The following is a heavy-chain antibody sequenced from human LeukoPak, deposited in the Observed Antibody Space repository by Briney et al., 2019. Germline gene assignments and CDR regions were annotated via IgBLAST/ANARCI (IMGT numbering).Heavy chain of an antibody. V-gene: IGHV3-33*01. CDR2: IWYDGSNK. D-gene: IGHD3-10*01. CDR1: GFIFSNYG. J-gene: IGHJ4*02. Sequence: GTSLRLSCAASGFIFSNYGMHSVRQAPGKGLEWVALIWYDGSNKHYADSVKGRFTISRDNSKNTLYLQMSSLRVEDTAVYYCAGRGQALDYWGQGTLVTVSS. CDR3: AGRGQALDY.